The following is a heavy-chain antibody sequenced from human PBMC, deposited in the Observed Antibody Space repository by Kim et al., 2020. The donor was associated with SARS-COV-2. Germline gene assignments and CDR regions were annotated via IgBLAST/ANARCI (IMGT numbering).Heavy chain of an antibody. CDR2: IDHSGSA. CDR3: ARGNLYTGSRWGGSPRLHP. D-gene: IGHD3-16*01. Sequence: SETLSLTCAVSGASFSAYYWTWIRLPPGKGLEWIGEIDHSGSANYNPSLKSRLTISIDTSKSQFSLKLSSMTAADSGVYYCARGNLYTGSRWGGSPRLHPWGQGPLDPVSS. V-gene: IGHV4-34*01. J-gene: IGHJ5*02. CDR1: GASFSAYY.